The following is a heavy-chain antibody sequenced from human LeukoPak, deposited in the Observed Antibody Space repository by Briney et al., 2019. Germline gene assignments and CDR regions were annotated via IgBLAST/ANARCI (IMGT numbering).Heavy chain of an antibody. CDR2: ISAYNGNT. CDR3: ARDRYCSGGSCYSFTSNGWFDP. CDR1: GYTFTSYG. Sequence: ASVKVSCKASGYTFTSYGISWVRLAPGQGLEWMGWISAYNGNTNYAQKLQGRVTMTTDTSTSTAYMELRSLRSDDTAVYYCARDRYCSGGSCYSFTSNGWFDPWGQGTLVTVSS. J-gene: IGHJ5*02. D-gene: IGHD2-15*01. V-gene: IGHV1-18*01.